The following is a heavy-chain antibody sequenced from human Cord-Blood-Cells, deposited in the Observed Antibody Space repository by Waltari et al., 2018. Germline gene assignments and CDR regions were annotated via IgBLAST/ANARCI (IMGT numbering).Heavy chain of an antibody. CDR1: GGSFSGYY. Sequence: QVQLQQWGAGLLKPSETLSLTCAVCGGSFSGYYWSWIRQPPGKGLEWIGEINPTGSTNCTPSPKRRVTKFVYTCKNQFSLKLISVTVADTAVYYCARCLGWLVPYFDYWGQGTLVTVSS. CDR3: ARCLGWLVPYFDY. V-gene: IGHV4-34*01. J-gene: IGHJ4*02. D-gene: IGHD6-19*01. CDR2: INPTGST.